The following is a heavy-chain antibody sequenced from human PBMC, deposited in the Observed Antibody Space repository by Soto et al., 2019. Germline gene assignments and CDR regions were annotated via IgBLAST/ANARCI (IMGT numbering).Heavy chain of an antibody. CDR1: GFTFSSYA. CDR3: VKPLLRQYSSSSFDY. Sequence: GGSLRLSCSASGFTFSSYAMHWVRQAPGKGLEYVSAISSNGGSTYYADSVKGRFTISRDNSKNTLYLQMSSLRAEDTAVYSCVKPLLRQYSSSSFDYWGQGTLGTVSS. V-gene: IGHV3-64D*09. D-gene: IGHD6-6*01. J-gene: IGHJ4*02. CDR2: ISSNGGST.